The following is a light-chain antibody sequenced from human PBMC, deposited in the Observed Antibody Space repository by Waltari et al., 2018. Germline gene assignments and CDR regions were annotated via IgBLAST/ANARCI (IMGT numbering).Light chain of an antibody. CDR3: MQGLQIPYT. Sequence: DIVMTQSPAFLAVSLGERATINCKSSQSVLYRSDNKNYLAWYQQKAGQPPKLLIYWASTRESGVPDRLSGSGSGTDFTLKISRVEAEDVGVYYCMQGLQIPYTFGQGTKLEIK. V-gene: IGKV4-1*01. J-gene: IGKJ2*01. CDR1: QSVLYRSDNKNY. CDR2: WAS.